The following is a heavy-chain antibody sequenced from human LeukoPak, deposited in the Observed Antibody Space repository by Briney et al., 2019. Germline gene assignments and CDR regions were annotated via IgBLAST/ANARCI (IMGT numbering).Heavy chain of an antibody. J-gene: IGHJ4*02. D-gene: IGHD6-13*01. V-gene: IGHV1-46*01. Sequence: ASVKVSCKASGYTFTSYYMHWVRQAPGQGLEWMGIINPSGGSTNYAQKFQGRVTIIADKSTSIAYMELSSLTSEDTAVYYCARSGGFSGSWYVYWGQGTLVTVFS. CDR1: GYTFTSYY. CDR3: ARSGGFSGSWYVY. CDR2: INPSGGST.